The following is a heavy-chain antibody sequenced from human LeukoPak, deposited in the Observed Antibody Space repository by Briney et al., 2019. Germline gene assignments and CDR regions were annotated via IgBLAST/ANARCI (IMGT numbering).Heavy chain of an antibody. V-gene: IGHV3-30*18. Sequence: GGSLRLSCVASGFTFSSYGMHWVRQAPGKGLEWVAVISYDGSNKYYADSVKGRFTISRDNSKNTLYLQMNSLRAEDTAVYYCAKVPTTVVTPRSHAFDIWGQGTMVTVSS. CDR1: GFTFSSYG. D-gene: IGHD4-23*01. CDR2: ISYDGSNK. CDR3: AKVPTTVVTPRSHAFDI. J-gene: IGHJ3*02.